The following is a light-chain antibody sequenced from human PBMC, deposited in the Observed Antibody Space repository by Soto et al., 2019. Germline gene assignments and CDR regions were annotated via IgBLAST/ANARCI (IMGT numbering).Light chain of an antibody. Sequence: QSVLTQPASVSGSPGQSITISCTGTSSDFGLYTYVSWYQQHPGKATKLMIYEVSDRPSGVYSRFSGHKSGNTAYLTISGLQAEDEADYYCRSYTTSDTRVFGTGTKV. CDR1: SSDFGLYTY. CDR2: EVS. CDR3: RSYTTSDTRV. J-gene: IGLJ1*01. V-gene: IGLV2-14*01.